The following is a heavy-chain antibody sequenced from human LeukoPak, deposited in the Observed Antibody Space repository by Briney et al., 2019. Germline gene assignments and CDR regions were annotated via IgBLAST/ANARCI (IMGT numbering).Heavy chain of an antibody. Sequence: RPSETLSLTCAVYGGSFSGYYWSWIRQPPGKGLEWIGEINHSGSTNYNPSLKSRVTISVDTSKNQFSLKLSSVTAADTAVYYCARANSGSGYYYYMDVWGKGTTVTISS. D-gene: IGHD3-10*01. J-gene: IGHJ6*03. CDR3: ARANSGSGYYYYMDV. CDR1: GGSFSGYY. V-gene: IGHV4-34*01. CDR2: INHSGST.